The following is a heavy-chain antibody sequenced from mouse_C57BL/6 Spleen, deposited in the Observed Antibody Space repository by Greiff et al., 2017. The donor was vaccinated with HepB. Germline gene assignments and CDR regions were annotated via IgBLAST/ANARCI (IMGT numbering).Heavy chain of an antibody. CDR2: IDPETGGT. V-gene: IGHV1-15*01. J-gene: IGHJ3*01. D-gene: IGHD3-2*02. CDR3: TRWGQLRFWFAY. Sequence: QVQLQQSGAELVRPGASVTLSCKASGYTFTDYEMHWVKQTPVHGLEWIGAIDPETGGTAYNQKFKGKAILTADKSSSTAYMELRSLTSEDSAVYYCTRWGQLRFWFAYWGQGTLVTVSA. CDR1: GYTFTDYE.